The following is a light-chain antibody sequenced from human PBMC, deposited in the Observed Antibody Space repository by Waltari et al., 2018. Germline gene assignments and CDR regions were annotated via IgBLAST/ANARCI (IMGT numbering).Light chain of an antibody. V-gene: IGKV1-39*01. Sequence: DIQMTQSPSSLSASVGDRVTITCRASQSISNYLNWYQPKPGKAPKLLLFAASSLQSGVPSRFSGSASGTDFTLTISSLQPEDFATYYCQQSYTTPRTFGQGTKVEIK. CDR2: AAS. J-gene: IGKJ1*01. CDR3: QQSYTTPRT. CDR1: QSISNY.